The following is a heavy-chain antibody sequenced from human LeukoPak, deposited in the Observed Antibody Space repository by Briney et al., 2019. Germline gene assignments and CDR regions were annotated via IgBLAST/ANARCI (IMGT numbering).Heavy chain of an antibody. D-gene: IGHD2-2*02. V-gene: IGHV4-59*01. Sequence: PSETLSLTCTASGGSISSYYWSWIRQPPGKGLEWIGYIYYSGSTNYNPSLKSRVTISVDTSKNQFSLKLSSVTAADPAVYYCARVWCSSTSCYTRGYYYMDVWGKGTTVTVSS. CDR2: IYYSGST. J-gene: IGHJ6*03. CDR3: ARVWCSSTSCYTRGYYYMDV. CDR1: GGSISSYY.